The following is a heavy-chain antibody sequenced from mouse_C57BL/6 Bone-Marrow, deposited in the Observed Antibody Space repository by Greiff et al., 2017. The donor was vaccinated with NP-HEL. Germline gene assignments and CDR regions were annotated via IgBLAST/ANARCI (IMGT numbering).Heavy chain of an antibody. D-gene: IGHD1-1*01. Sequence: DVQLQESGGGLVKPGGSLKLSCAASGFTFSSYAMSWVRQTPEKRLEWVATISDGGSYTYYPDNVKGRFTISRDNAKNNLYLQMSHLKSEDTAMYYCARRNPLFFDVWGTGTTVTVSS. CDR2: ISDGGSYT. CDR3: ARRNPLFFDV. J-gene: IGHJ1*03. CDR1: GFTFSSYA. V-gene: IGHV5-4*01.